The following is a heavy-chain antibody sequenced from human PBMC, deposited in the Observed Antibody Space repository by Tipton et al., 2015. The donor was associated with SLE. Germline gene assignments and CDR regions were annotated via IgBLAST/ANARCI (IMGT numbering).Heavy chain of an antibody. CDR3: ARVGGGYYGAGSRRYFDL. Sequence: VQLVQSGAEVKKPGASVKVSCKASGYTFTSYGISWVRQAPGQGLEWMGWISAYNGNTNYAQDLQGRVTMTTDTSTSTAYVELRSLRSDDTAMYYCARVGGGYYGAGSRRYFDLWGRGTLVTVSS. J-gene: IGHJ2*01. CDR1: GYTFTSYG. CDR2: ISAYNGNT. V-gene: IGHV1-18*01. D-gene: IGHD3-10*01.